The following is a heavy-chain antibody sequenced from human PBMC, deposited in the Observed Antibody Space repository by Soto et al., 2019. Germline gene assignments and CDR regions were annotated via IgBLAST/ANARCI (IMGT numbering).Heavy chain of an antibody. J-gene: IGHJ4*02. V-gene: IGHV1-18*01. Sequence: QVQLVQSGAEVRKPGASVKVSCKASGYSFTNYGISWVRQAPGQGLEWMGWISAYNGNTKLAQKIQGRATMATDTSTTTAYTELRSLRSDATAVYYCAIDVRPPNAEATLNFEYWGQGTLVTVSS. CDR2: ISAYNGNT. CDR3: AIDVRPPNAEATLNFEY. CDR1: GYSFTNYG. D-gene: IGHD3-10*02.